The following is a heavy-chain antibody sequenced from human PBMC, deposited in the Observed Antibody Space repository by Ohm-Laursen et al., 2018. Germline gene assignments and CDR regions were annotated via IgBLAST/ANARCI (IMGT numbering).Heavy chain of an antibody. J-gene: IGHJ4*02. V-gene: IGHV4-4*07. CDR1: GGSISSYY. Sequence: SETLSLTWAVSGGSISSYYWSWIRQPAGMGLEWIGRISTTGSTNYNPSLKSRVTMSVDTSKNQFSLKLSSVTAADTAMYYCARHRNTAMPADYWGQGTLVTVSS. D-gene: IGHD5-18*01. CDR3: ARHRNTAMPADY. CDR2: ISTTGST.